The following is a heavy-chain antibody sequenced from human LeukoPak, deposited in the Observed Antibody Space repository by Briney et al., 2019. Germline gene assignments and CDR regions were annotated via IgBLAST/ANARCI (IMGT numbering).Heavy chain of an antibody. D-gene: IGHD5-12*01. Sequence: GGSLRLSCAASGFTFSSYSMNWVRQAPGKGLEWVSSIISSVNYIYYIDSVRGRFTISRDNAKNSLYLQMNSLRAEDTAVYYCASRSATIFWGQGTLVTVSS. CDR2: IISSVNYI. J-gene: IGHJ4*02. V-gene: IGHV3-21*01. CDR1: GFTFSSYS. CDR3: ASRSATIF.